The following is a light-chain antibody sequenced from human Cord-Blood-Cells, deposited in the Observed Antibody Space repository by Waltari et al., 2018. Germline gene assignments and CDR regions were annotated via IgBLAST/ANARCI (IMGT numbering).Light chain of an antibody. J-gene: IGLJ3*02. Sequence: QSALTQPASVSGSPGQSITISCTGTSSDGGGYNYFSWYQQHPGKDPKLMIYDVSNRPSGVSNPCSGSKSGNTAALTISGLQAEDEADYYCSSYTSSSTWVFGGGTKLTVL. CDR1: SSDGGGYNY. V-gene: IGLV2-14*03. CDR3: SSYTSSSTWV. CDR2: DVS.